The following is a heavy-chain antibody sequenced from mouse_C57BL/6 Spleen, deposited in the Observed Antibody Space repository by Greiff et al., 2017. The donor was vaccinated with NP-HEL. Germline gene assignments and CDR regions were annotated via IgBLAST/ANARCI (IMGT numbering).Heavy chain of an antibody. CDR3: ARTAQATDYAMDY. CDR2: IRNKANGYTT. CDR1: GFTFTDYY. D-gene: IGHD3-2*02. V-gene: IGHV7-3*01. Sequence: EVMLVESGGGLVQPGGSLSLSCAASGFTFTDYYMSWVRQPPGKALEWLGFIRNKANGYTTEYSASVKGRFTISRDNSQSILYLQMNALRAEDSATYYCARTAQATDYAMDYWGQGTSVTVSS. J-gene: IGHJ4*01.